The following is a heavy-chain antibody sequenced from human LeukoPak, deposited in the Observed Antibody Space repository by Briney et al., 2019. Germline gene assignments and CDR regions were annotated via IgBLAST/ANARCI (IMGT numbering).Heavy chain of an antibody. D-gene: IGHD5-12*01. V-gene: IGHV3-48*03. CDR2: ISSSGSTI. CDR3: ARAGRYSGTTGLDY. J-gene: IGHJ4*02. Sequence: GGSLRLSCAASGFSFSSYEMNWVRQAPGKGLEWVSYISSSGSTIYYADSVKGRFTISRDNAKNSLYLQMNSLRAEDTAVYYCARAGRYSGTTGLDYWGQGTLVTVSS. CDR1: GFSFSSYE.